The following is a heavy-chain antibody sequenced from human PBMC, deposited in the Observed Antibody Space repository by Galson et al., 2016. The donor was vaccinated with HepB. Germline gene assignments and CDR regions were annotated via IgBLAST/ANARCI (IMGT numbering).Heavy chain of an antibody. CDR1: GYTFSSYA. Sequence: SVKVSCKASGYTFSSYAIHWVRQAPGQRLEWMGWINTAKGNTHYSQKSQGRVIITRDTFASTAYMELSGLRTEDTAVYYCATTYGSGVTNWFDPWGQGTLVTVSS. D-gene: IGHD3-10*01. CDR3: ATTYGSGVTNWFDP. CDR2: INTAKGNT. V-gene: IGHV1-3*04. J-gene: IGHJ5*02.